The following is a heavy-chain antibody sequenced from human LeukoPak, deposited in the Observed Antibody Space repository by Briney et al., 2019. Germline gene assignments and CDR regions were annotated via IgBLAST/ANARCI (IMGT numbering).Heavy chain of an antibody. CDR1: GGSISSSNW. J-gene: IGHJ4*02. CDR2: IYHSGST. V-gene: IGHV4-4*02. CDR3: ASLITMVRGVPDY. Sequence: SETLSLTCAVSGGSISSSNWWSWVRQPPGKGLEWIGEIYHSGSTNYNPSLKSRVTISVDKSKNQFSLKLSSVTAADTAVYYCASLITMVRGVPDYWGQGTLVTVSS. D-gene: IGHD3-10*01.